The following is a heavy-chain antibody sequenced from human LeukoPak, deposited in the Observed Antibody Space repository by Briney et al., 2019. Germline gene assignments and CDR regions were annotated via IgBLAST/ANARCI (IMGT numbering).Heavy chain of an antibody. J-gene: IGHJ4*02. D-gene: IGHD6-13*01. V-gene: IGHV3-23*01. Sequence: SGGSLRLSCAASGFTFSSCAMNWVRQAPGKGLEWVSGISGSGGITHYADSVRGRFTISRDNSKNTLYLQMNSLRAEDTAVYYCAKEKQQLVLWDYWGQGTLVTVSS. CDR1: GFTFSSCA. CDR3: AKEKQQLVLWDY. CDR2: ISGSGGIT.